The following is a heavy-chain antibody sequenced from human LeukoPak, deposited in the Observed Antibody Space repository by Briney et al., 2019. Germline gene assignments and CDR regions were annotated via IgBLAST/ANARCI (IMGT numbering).Heavy chain of an antibody. D-gene: IGHD3-3*01. CDR3: ARDWNRVVNI. J-gene: IGHJ3*02. V-gene: IGHV4-39*02. Sequence: SETLSLTCTVSGGSISISSYYWGWIRQPPGKGLEWIGNIYYSGSTYYNPSLKSRVTISVDTSKNQFSLKLTSVTAADTAVYYCARDWNRVVNIWGQGTMVTVSS. CDR1: GGSISISSYY. CDR2: IYYSGST.